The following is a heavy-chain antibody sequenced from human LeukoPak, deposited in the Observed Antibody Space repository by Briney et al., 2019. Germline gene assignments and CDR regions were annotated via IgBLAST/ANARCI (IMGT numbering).Heavy chain of an antibody. D-gene: IGHD5-18*01. CDR3: ARGCYSSFDY. Sequence: SQTLSLTCAISGDSLSNNNVAWNWIRQSPSRGLEWLGRTYYRSKWNTDYAVAVKSRITINSDTSKTQFSLQPNSVTPEDTAVYYCARGCYSSFDYWDQGTLVTVSS. V-gene: IGHV6-1*01. CDR1: GDSLSNNNVA. J-gene: IGHJ4*02. CDR2: TYYRSKWNT.